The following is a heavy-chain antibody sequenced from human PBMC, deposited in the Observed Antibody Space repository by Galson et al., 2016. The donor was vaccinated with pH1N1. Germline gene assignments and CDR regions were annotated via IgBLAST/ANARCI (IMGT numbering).Heavy chain of an antibody. CDR1: RGSISDKDYS. CDR2: ISHTGST. Sequence: TLSLTCTLSRGSISDKDYSWSWIRPPPGKGLEWIGYISHTGSTCFNPSLKSRLTISLGGSRKQFSLQLTSVTAADTAVYFCARDRGGNFQSCDYWGQGTLVAVSS. D-gene: IGHD4-23*01. V-gene: IGHV4-30-2*01. CDR3: ARDRGGNFQSCDY. J-gene: IGHJ4*02.